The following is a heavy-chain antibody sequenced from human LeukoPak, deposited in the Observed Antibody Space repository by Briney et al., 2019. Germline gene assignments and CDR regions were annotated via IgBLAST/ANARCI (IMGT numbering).Heavy chain of an antibody. CDR3: ARDLYYFGSGSLDY. CDR2: INSDGSST. J-gene: IGHJ4*02. CDR1: GFTFSTYW. V-gene: IGHV3-74*01. Sequence: PGGSLRLSCAASGFTFSTYWMHWVRQAPGKGLVWVSRINSDGSSTTYADSVKGRFTISGDNAKNTLYLQMNSLRVEDTAVYYCARDLYYFGSGSLDYWGQGTLVTVSS. D-gene: IGHD3-10*01.